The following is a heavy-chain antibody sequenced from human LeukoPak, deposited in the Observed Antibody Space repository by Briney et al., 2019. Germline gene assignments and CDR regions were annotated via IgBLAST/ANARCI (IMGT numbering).Heavy chain of an antibody. CDR1: GFNFGRFG. J-gene: IGHJ4*02. CDR2: ISGSGGST. V-gene: IGHV3-23*01. D-gene: IGHD3-10*02. Sequence: GFLRLSCSASGFNFGRFGLGWVRQAPGKGLEWVSAISGSGGSTYYADSVKGRFTISRDNSKNTLYLQMNSLRAEDTAVYYCAKVFGDHNLDYWGQGTLVTVSS. CDR3: AKVFGDHNLDY.